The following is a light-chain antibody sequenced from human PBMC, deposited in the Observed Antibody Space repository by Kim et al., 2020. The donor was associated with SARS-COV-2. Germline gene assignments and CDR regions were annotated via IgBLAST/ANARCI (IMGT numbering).Light chain of an antibody. V-gene: IGLV4-69*01. CDR2: VNSDGSH. CDR1: SGHSSYA. J-gene: IGLJ2*01. Sequence: QLVLNQSPSASASLGASVTLTCTLSSGHSSYAIAWHQQQPEKGPRYLMKVNSDGSHSKGDGIPDRFSGSSSGAGRYLIISNLQSEDEADYYCQTWGTGIVVFGGGTQLTVL. CDR3: QTWGTGIVV.